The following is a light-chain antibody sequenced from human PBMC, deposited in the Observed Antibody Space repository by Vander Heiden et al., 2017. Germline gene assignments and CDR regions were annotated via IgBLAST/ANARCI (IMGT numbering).Light chain of an antibody. J-gene: IGLJ3*02. Sequence: FMLPQPHSVSESPGKTVTISCTRSSGSIASNYVQWYQQRPGSSPTTVIYEDNQRPSGVPDRFSGSIDSSSNSASLTISGLKTEDEADYYCQSYDSSNQVFGGGTKLTVL. V-gene: IGLV6-57*01. CDR2: EDN. CDR1: SGSIASNY. CDR3: QSYDSSNQV.